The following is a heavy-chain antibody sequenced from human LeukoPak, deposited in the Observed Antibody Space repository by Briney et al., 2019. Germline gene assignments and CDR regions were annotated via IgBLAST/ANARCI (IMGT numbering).Heavy chain of an antibody. V-gene: IGHV3-11*01. CDR2: IGSSGSTI. J-gene: IGHJ3*02. D-gene: IGHD3-3*01. Sequence: GGSLRLSCAASGFTFSDYYMSWIRQAPGKGLEWVSYIGSSGSTIYYADSVKGRFTISRDNAKNSLYLQMNSLRAEDTAVYYCARARLFGAFDIWGQGAMVTVSS. CDR1: GFTFSDYY. CDR3: ARARLFGAFDI.